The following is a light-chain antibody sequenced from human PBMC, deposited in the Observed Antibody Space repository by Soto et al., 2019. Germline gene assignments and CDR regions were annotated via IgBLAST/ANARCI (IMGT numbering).Light chain of an antibody. CDR3: AAWDDSLNGWV. J-gene: IGLJ3*02. V-gene: IGLV1-44*01. CDR2: TNS. CDR1: TSNIGSNT. Sequence: QSALTQPPSASGTPGQRVTISCSGSTSNIGSNTVHWYQQLPGTAPKLLIYTNSQRPSGVPDRFSGSKSGTSASLAIGGLQSEDEADYYCAAWDDSLNGWVFGGGTKLTVL.